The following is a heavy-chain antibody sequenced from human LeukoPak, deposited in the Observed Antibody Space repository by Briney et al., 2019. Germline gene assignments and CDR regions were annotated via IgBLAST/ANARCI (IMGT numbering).Heavy chain of an antibody. CDR2: IYYSGST. Sequence: SETLSLTCTVSGGSISSCSYYWRWIRQPPGKGLEWIGSIYYSGSTYYNPSLKSRVTISVDTSKNQFSLKLSSVTVTDTAVYYCARHESSSWYGSSQGWFDPWGQGTLVTVSS. D-gene: IGHD6-13*01. CDR3: ARHESSSWYGSSQGWFDP. CDR1: GGSISSCSYY. V-gene: IGHV4-39*01. J-gene: IGHJ5*02.